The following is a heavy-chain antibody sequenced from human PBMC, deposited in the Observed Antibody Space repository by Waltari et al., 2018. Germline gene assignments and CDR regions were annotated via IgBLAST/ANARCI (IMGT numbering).Heavy chain of an antibody. V-gene: IGHV4-38-2*01. CDR1: DSSLRTGFP. D-gene: IGHD1-26*01. CDR3: ARQGGYINVWWEDYWYFDH. Sequence: QVHLQVSGPGLVTPSETLSLPCDVPDSSLRTGFPWGCIRPPPGKGLEWIGRINHSGSTLYNPSLKSRVTISVDTALNHFSLKLNSVTATDSAVYYCARQGGYINVWWEDYWYFDHWGRGTLVTVSS. J-gene: IGHJ2*01. CDR2: INHSGST.